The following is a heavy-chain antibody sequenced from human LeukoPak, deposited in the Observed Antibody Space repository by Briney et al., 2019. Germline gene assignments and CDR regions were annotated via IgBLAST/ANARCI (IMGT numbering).Heavy chain of an antibody. CDR1: GFTFSSYA. D-gene: IGHD6-13*01. V-gene: IGHV3-30*04. CDR3: ARGSAAGTFDY. J-gene: IGHJ4*01. CDR2: ISYDGSNK. Sequence: PGGSLRLSCAASGFTFSSYAMHWVRQAPGKGLEWVAVISYDGSNKYYADSVKGRFTISRDNSKNTLYLQMNSLRAEDTAVYYCARGSAAGTFDYWGQEPWSPSPQ.